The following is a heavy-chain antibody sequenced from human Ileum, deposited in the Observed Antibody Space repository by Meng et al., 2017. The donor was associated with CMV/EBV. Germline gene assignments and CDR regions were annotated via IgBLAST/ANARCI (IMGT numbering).Heavy chain of an antibody. J-gene: IGHJ6*02. CDR3: AKGTYYYGMDV. CDR2: IKHDGSEK. CDR1: GSTLSTYW. V-gene: IGHV3-7*01. Sequence: GGSLRLSCAASGSTLSTYWMSWVRQAPGKGLEWVASIKHDGSEKYYVDSVKGRFTVSRDNANNSLYVQMNSLRVDDTAVYYCAKGTYYYGMDVWGQGTTVTVSS.